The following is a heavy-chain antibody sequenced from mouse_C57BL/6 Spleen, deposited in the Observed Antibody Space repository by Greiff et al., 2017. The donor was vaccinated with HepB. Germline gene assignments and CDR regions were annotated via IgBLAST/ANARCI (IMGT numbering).Heavy chain of an antibody. CDR2: ISDGGSYT. V-gene: IGHV5-4*01. CDR1: GFTFSSYA. CDR3: ARTPFAY. J-gene: IGHJ3*01. Sequence: EVQLQESGGGLVKPGGSLKLSCAASGFTFSSYAMSWVRQTPEKRLEWIATISDGGSYTYYPDNVKGRFTISRDNAKNNLYLQMSHLKSEDTAMYYCARTPFAYWGQGTLVTVSA.